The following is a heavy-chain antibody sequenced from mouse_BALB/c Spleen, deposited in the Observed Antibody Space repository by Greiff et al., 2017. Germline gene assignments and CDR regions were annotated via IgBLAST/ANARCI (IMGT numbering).Heavy chain of an antibody. CDR1: GFTFSSYA. Sequence: EVQVVESGGGLVKPGGSLKLSCAASGFTFSSYAMSWVRQTPEKRLEWVASISSGGSTYYPDSVKGRFTISRDNARNILYLQMSSLRSEDTAMYYCARGYDGYVYAMDYWGQGTSVTVSS. CDR2: ISSGGST. D-gene: IGHD2-3*01. J-gene: IGHJ4*01. CDR3: ARGYDGYVYAMDY. V-gene: IGHV5-6-5*01.